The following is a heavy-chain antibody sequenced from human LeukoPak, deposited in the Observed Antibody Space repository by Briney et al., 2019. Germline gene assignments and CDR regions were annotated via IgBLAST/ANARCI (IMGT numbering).Heavy chain of an antibody. CDR1: GYTFSSXX. J-gene: IGHJ3*02. D-gene: IGHD2-21*02. CDR2: IRTHNGDT. CDR3: ARVRYGDYQDALDI. V-gene: IGHV1-18*01. Sequence: ASVKVSCKKSGYTFSSXXXXWVRQAPGQGXXXXXWIRTHNGDTDYAQNLQGRVTLTTDTSTNMVYMELRSLTSDDTAVYYCARVRYGDYQDALDIWGRGTMVIVS.